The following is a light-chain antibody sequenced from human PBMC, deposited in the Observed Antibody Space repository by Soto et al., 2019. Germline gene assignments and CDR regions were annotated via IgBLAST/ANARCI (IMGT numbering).Light chain of an antibody. V-gene: IGKV4-1*01. J-gene: IGKJ4*02. CDR1: QSVLYSYNSKNY. Sequence: DILSTQTPYSRAVTLEERATINCKSSQSVLYSYNSKNYLAWFQQKPGQPPKLPIYWAATRGSWVPDQFSSRGSETEVTFNFGSLQADDEFISYCKHYYITPRTFGEGTKVDSK. CDR3: KHYYITPRT. CDR2: WAA.